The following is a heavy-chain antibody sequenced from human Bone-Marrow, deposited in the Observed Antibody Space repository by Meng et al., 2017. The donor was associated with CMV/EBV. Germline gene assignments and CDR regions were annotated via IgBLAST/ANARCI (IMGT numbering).Heavy chain of an antibody. CDR1: GDTFASYG. J-gene: IGHJ6*02. CDR2: ISAYNGNT. Sequence: ASVKVSCKASGDTFASYGISWVRQAPGQGLEWMGWISAYNGNTNYAQKLQGRVTMTTDTSTSTAYMELRSLRSDDTAVYYCARGLVVVPAATTNYYYYGMDVWGQGTTVTVSS. V-gene: IGHV1-18*01. CDR3: ARGLVVVPAATTNYYYYGMDV. D-gene: IGHD2-2*01.